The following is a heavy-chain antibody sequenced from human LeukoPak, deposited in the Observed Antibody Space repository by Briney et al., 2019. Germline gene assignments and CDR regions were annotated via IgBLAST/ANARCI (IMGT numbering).Heavy chain of an antibody. Sequence: GGSLRLSCAASGFTFDDYAMHWVRQAPGKCLEWVSGISWNSGSIGYADSVKGRFTISRDNAKNSLYLQMNSLRAEDMALYYCAKADYGGKSGAFDIGGQGTMVTVSS. CDR3: AKADYGGKSGAFDI. CDR2: ISWNSGSI. D-gene: IGHD4-23*01. V-gene: IGHV3-9*03. J-gene: IGHJ3*02. CDR1: GFTFDDYA.